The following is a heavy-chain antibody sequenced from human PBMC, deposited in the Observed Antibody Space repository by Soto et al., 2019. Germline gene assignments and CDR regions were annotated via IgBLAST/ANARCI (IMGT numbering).Heavy chain of an antibody. Sequence: XETLSLTCRFSVVSVGTGAYYCSWIRQPPGKGLEWIGYTLYSGSPNYNPSLQSLQSRVTISVDTSRNQFSLRLTSVTAADTALYYCARHDYYHRTFDILGQGTLVIVSS. CDR3: ARHDYYHRTFDI. CDR1: VVSVGTGAYY. J-gene: IGHJ3*02. CDR2: TLYSGSP. D-gene: IGHD3-9*01. V-gene: IGHV4-61*08.